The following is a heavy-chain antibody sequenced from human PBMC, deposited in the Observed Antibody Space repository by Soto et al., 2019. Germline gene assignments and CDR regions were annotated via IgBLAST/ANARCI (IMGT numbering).Heavy chain of an antibody. D-gene: IGHD3-10*01. CDR2: IYWDNDK. CDR3: ARSLWFGELH. J-gene: IGHJ4*02. CDR1: GFSLSTTGVG. Sequence: QITLKESGPTLVKPTQTLTLTCSFSGFSLSTTGVGVGWIRQSPGKALEWLAIIYWDNDKRYSPSLKSRVTITKDTAQNQVVLTVTNRDPVDTGTYYCARSLWFGELHWGQGALVTVSS. V-gene: IGHV2-5*02.